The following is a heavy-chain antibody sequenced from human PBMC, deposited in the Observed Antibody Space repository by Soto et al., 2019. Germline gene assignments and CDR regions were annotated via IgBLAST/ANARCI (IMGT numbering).Heavy chain of an antibody. CDR2: ISSSSSTI. D-gene: IGHD5-12*01. V-gene: IGHV3-48*01. Sequence: EVQLVESGGGLVQPGQSLRVSCAASGFSFSSYSMNWVRQAPGKGLEWISYISSSSSTIYYADSVKGRFTISRDNAKNSLYLQMNSLRAEDTAVYYCARVGGYDYNGYYYYMDVWGKGTTVTVSS. CDR3: ARVGGYDYNGYYYYMDV. CDR1: GFSFSSYS. J-gene: IGHJ6*03.